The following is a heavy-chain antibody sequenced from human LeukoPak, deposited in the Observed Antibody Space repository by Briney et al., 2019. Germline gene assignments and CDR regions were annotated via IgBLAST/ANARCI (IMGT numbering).Heavy chain of an antibody. CDR1: GGSISSYY. D-gene: IGHD5-12*01. V-gene: IGHV4-59*08. J-gene: IGHJ5*02. CDR3: ARGIVATYGWFDP. Sequence: SETLSLTCTVSGGSISSYYWSWIRQPPGKGLEWIGYIYYSGSTNYNPSLKSRVTISVDTSKNQFSLKLSSVTAADTAVYYCARGIVATYGWFDPWGQGTLVTVS. CDR2: IYYSGST.